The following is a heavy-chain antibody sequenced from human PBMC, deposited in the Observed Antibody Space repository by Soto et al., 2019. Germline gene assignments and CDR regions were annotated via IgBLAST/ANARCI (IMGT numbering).Heavy chain of an antibody. D-gene: IGHD2-2*01. J-gene: IGHJ5*02. V-gene: IGHV4-30-4*01. CDR3: ARLFCSSTTCYWGANWFDP. CDR1: GASISSSGDYS. CDR2: IYYSGST. Sequence: LSLTCSVSGASISSSGDYSWSWIRQPPGKGLEWIGSIYYSGSTYYNPSLKSRVTISVDTSKNQFSLKLSSVTAADTAVYYCARLFCSSTTCYWGANWFDPWGQGTLVTVSS.